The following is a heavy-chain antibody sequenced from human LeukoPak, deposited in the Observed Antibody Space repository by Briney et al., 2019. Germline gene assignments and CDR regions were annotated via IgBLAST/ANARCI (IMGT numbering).Heavy chain of an antibody. Sequence: ASVKVSCKASGYTFTSYGISWVRQAPGQGLEWMGWISAYNGNTNYAQKRQGRVTMTTDTSTSTAYMELRSLRSDDTAVYYCARGHTVLLWFGELLTLDYWGQGTLVTVSS. CDR2: ISAYNGNT. J-gene: IGHJ4*02. CDR1: GYTFTSYG. CDR3: ARGHTVLLWFGELLTLDY. D-gene: IGHD3-10*01. V-gene: IGHV1-18*01.